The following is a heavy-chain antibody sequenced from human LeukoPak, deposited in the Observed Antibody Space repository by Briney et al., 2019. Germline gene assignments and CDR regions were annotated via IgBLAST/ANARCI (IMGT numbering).Heavy chain of an antibody. CDR1: GFTFSSYS. D-gene: IGHD3-10*01. V-gene: IGHV3-21*01. CDR3: ARERGYYGSGSPKADY. CDR2: ISSSSSYI. Sequence: GGSLRLSCAASGFTFSSYSMNWVRQAPGKGLEWVSSISSSSSYIYYADSVKGRFTISRDNAKNSLYLQMNSLRAEDTAVYYCARERGYYGSGSPKADYWGQGTLVTVSS. J-gene: IGHJ4*02.